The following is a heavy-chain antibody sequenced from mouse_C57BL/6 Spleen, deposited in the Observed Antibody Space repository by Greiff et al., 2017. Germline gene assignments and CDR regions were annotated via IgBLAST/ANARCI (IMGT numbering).Heavy chain of an antibody. CDR1: GYTFTDYN. V-gene: IGHV1-22*01. D-gene: IGHD1-1*01. CDR3: ARRITTVVADYYAMDY. J-gene: IGHJ4*01. Sequence: VQLQQSGPELVKPGASVKMSCKASGYTFTDYNMHWVKQSHGTSLEWIGSINPNNGGTSYNQKFKGKATLTVNKSSSTAYMELRSLTSEDSAVYYCARRITTVVADYYAMDYWGQGTSVTVSS. CDR2: INPNNGGT.